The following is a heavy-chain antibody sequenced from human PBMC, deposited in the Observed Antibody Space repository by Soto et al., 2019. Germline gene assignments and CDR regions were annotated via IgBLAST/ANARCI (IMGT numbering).Heavy chain of an antibody. CDR3: VPLFAPDSSGYYIDY. V-gene: IGHV4-34*01. J-gene: IGHJ4*02. Sequence: SETLSLTCAVYGGSFSGYYWSWIRQPPGKGLEWIGEINHSGSTNYNPSLKSRVTISVDTSKNQFSLKLSSVTAADTAVYYCVPLFAPDSSGYYIDYWGQGTLVTVS. CDR2: INHSGST. CDR1: GGSFSGYY. D-gene: IGHD3-22*01.